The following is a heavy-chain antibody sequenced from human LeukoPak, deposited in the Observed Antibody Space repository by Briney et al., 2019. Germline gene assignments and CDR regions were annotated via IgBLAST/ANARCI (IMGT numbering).Heavy chain of an antibody. CDR3: ARVLRLGEVSLGF. Sequence: VASVKVSCKASGYTFTSYGISWVRQAPGQGLEWMGWISAYNGNTNYAQKLQARVTLTTDTATDTAFMELGSLRFNDTAVYYCARVLRLGEVSLGFWGQGTLVTVSS. CDR2: ISAYNGNT. CDR1: GYTFTSYG. J-gene: IGHJ4*02. D-gene: IGHD3-16*02. V-gene: IGHV1-18*01.